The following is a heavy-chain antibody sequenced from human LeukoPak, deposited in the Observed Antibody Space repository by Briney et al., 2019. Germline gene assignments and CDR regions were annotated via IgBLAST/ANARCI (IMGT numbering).Heavy chain of an antibody. V-gene: IGHV1-69*04. D-gene: IGHD3-10*01. Sequence: SVKVSCKASGGTFSSYAISWVRQAPGQGLEWMGRIIPILGIANYAQKFQGRVTITADKSTNTAYMELSSLRSEDTAVYYCARDPLLLIWGQGTMVTVSS. CDR2: IIPILGIA. CDR1: GGTFSSYA. J-gene: IGHJ3*02. CDR3: ARDPLLLI.